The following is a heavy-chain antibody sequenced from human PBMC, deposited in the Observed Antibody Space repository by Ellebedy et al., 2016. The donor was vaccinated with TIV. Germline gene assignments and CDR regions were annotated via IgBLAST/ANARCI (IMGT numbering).Heavy chain of an antibody. CDR3: VKGSIAVTGTCFDS. Sequence: GESLKISCAASGFTFTNHWMSWVRQAPGKGLEWVATIKEDGSEKYYVDSVKGRFTISRDNAKNSLYLQMHSLRAEDTAFYYCVKGSIAVTGTCFDSWGQGTLVTVSS. CDR2: IKEDGSEK. CDR1: GFTFTNHW. J-gene: IGHJ4*02. V-gene: IGHV3-7*03. D-gene: IGHD6-13*01.